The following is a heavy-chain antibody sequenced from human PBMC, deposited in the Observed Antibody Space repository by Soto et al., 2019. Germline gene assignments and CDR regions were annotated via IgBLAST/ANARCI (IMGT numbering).Heavy chain of an antibody. Sequence: SETLSLTCAVSGYSISSGYYLAWIRQSPGKGLEWIGSMFHSGSTYYNPSLRGRVAVSIDTSKNQVSLTLSSVTAADTAVYFCARVSTVTTRSVDYWGQGTPVTVSS. V-gene: IGHV4-38-2*01. CDR2: MFHSGST. J-gene: IGHJ4*02. CDR3: ARVSTVTTRSVDY. CDR1: GYSISSGYY. D-gene: IGHD4-17*01.